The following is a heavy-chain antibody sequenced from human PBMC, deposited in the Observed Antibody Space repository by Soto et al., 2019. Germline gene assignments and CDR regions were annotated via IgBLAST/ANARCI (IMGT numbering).Heavy chain of an antibody. D-gene: IGHD6-6*01. J-gene: IGHJ5*02. V-gene: IGHV4-30-4*01. CDR1: GGSISSGDYY. Sequence: QVQLQESGPGLVKPSQTLSLTCTVSGGSISSGDYYWSWIRQPPGKGLEWIGYIYHRGSTDYNPSLKSRVTISVDTSKNQFSLKLSSVTAADTAVYYCASERPDGARLDPWGQGTLVTVSS. CDR3: ASERPDGARLDP. CDR2: IYHRGST.